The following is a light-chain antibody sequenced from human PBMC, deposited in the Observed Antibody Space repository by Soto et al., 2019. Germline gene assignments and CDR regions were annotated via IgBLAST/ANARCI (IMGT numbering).Light chain of an antibody. V-gene: IGKV3-15*01. CDR2: GAY. CDR3: QQFQNWPWT. J-gene: IGKJ1*01. CDR1: QRVSSD. Sequence: EIVMTQSPATLSVSPGERATLSCRASQRVSSDLAWYQQRPGQTPRLLIFGAYTRAPGIPSRFSGSGSGTEFTPTISSLQPEDFAVYYCQQFQNWPWTFGQGTKVDIK.